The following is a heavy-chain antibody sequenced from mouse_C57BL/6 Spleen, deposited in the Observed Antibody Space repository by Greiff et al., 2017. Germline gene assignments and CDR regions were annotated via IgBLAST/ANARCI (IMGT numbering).Heavy chain of an antibody. Sequence: QVQLQQSGAELVKPGASVKISCKASGYAFSSYWMNWVKQRPGKGLEWIGQIYPGVGDTNYNGKFKGKATLAADKSSSTAYMQRSSLTSEDSTVYFCARSDSYYNNAMDYWGQGTSVTVSS. V-gene: IGHV1-80*01. CDR1: GYAFSSYW. CDR3: ARSDSYYNNAMDY. D-gene: IGHD2-3*01. J-gene: IGHJ4*01. CDR2: IYPGVGDT.